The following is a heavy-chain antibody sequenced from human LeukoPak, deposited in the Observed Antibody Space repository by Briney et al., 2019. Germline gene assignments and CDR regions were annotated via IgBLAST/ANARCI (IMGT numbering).Heavy chain of an antibody. CDR2: IYYSGST. V-gene: IGHV4-61*08. J-gene: IGHJ4*02. D-gene: IGHD6-13*01. Sequence: SETLSLTCTVSGGSVSSDGYYWGWLRQPPGQGLVWIGYIYYSGSTNYNPSLKSRVTISVDTSKNQFSLKLSSVTAADTAVYYCARANIAAAGTAVYWGQGTLVIVSS. CDR3: ARANIAAAGTAVY. CDR1: GGSVSSDGYY.